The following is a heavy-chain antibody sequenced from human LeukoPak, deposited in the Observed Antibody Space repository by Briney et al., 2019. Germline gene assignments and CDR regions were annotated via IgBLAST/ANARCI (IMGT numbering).Heavy chain of an antibody. Sequence: SETLSLTCTVSFGSISSDSHYWGWIRQPPGNRLEWIASIYYGGTTQYNPSLKSRATISIDTSNNRFSLRLTSATAADTAVYYCAKVASDYYDSVAYYSQYFQHWGQGSLVTVSS. D-gene: IGHD3-22*01. V-gene: IGHV4-39*07. CDR1: FGSISSDSHY. CDR3: AKVASDYYDSVAYYSQYFQH. CDR2: IYYGGTT. J-gene: IGHJ1*01.